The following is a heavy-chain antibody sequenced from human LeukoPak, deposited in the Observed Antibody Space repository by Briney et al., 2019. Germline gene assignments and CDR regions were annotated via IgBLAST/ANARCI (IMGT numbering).Heavy chain of an antibody. D-gene: IGHD1-1*01. J-gene: IGHJ4*02. CDR2: ISSSSSYI. V-gene: IGHV3-21*01. CDR1: GFTFSSCS. CDR3: ATPVTTRYEGHY. Sequence: GGSLRLSCAASGFTFSSCSMNWVRQAPGKGLEWVSSISSSSSYIYYADSVKGRFTISRDNAKNSLYLQMNSLRAEDTAVYYCATPVTTRYEGHYWGQGTLVTVSS.